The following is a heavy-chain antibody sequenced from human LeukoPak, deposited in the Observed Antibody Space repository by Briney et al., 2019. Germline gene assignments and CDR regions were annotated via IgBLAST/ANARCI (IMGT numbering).Heavy chain of an antibody. CDR1: GSTFSGYA. V-gene: IGHV3-23*01. CDR2: ISRSGDTT. D-gene: IGHD3-10*01. CDR3: AKEPSFYYGSGNYYPFDH. J-gene: IGHJ4*02. Sequence: GGSLRLSCATSGSTFSGYAMSWVRQAPGKGPEWVSHISRSGDTTYYADSVKGRFTVSRDNSKNTLYLQMNSLRAEDTAVYYCAKEPSFYYGSGNYYPFDHWGQGTLVTVSS.